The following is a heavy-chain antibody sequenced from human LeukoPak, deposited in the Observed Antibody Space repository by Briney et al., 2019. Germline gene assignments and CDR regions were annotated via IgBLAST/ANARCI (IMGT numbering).Heavy chain of an antibody. CDR1: GLTFRTTW. CDR3: ATARNFRSEY. D-gene: IGHD1-7*01. V-gene: IGHV3-74*01. J-gene: IGHJ4*02. Sequence: GGSLRLSCATSGLTFRTTWMHWVRQAPGKGLLWVSRMNGEGTTIDYADSVKGRFTVSRDYAKNTLFLQMNNLRTEDTALYFCATARNFRSEYWGQGSLVIVSA. CDR2: MNGEGTTI.